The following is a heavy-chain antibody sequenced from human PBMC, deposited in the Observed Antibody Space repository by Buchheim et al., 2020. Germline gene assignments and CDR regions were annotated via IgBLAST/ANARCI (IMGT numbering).Heavy chain of an antibody. V-gene: IGHV3-30*18. CDR1: GFTFSSYG. D-gene: IGHD5-18*01. CDR2: ISYDGSNK. J-gene: IGHJ4*02. Sequence: QVQLVESGGGVVQPGRSLRLSCAASGFTFSSYGMHWVRQAPGKGLEWVAVISYDGSNKYYADSVKGRFTISRDNSKNTLYLQMNSLRAEDTAVYYCAKDKWIQLWSAIDYWGQGTL. CDR3: AKDKWIQLWSAIDY.